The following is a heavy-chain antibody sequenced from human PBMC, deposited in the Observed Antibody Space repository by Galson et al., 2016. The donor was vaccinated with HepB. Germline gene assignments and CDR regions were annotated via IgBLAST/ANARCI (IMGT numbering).Heavy chain of an antibody. J-gene: IGHJ4*02. Sequence: CAISGDSVSSNSATWNWIRQSPSRGLEWLGRTCHTSNWYSDYAISVKSRITINPDTSKNQFSLQLNSVTPEDTSVYYCARGHLVVPFSFYFDYWGQGSLVTVSS. CDR1: GDSVSSNSAT. D-gene: IGHD2-15*01. CDR3: ARGHLVVPFSFYFDY. V-gene: IGHV6-1*01. CDR2: TCHTSNWYS.